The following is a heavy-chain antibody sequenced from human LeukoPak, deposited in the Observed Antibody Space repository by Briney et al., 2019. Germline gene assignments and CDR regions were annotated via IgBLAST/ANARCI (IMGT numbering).Heavy chain of an antibody. D-gene: IGHD2-15*01. V-gene: IGHV1-2*04. CDR3: ARWGCSGGSCYSDYYYYGMDV. CDR2: INPNSGGT. J-gene: IGHJ6*02. CDR1: GYTFTGYY. Sequence: GASVKVSCKASGYTFTGYYMHWVRQAPGQGLEWMGWINPNSGGTNYAQKFQGWVTMTRDTSISTAYMELSRLRSDDTAVYYCARWGCSGGSCYSDYYYYGMDVWGQGTTVTVSS.